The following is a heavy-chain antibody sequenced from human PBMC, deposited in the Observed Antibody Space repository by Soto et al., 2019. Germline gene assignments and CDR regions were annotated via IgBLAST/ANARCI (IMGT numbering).Heavy chain of an antibody. V-gene: IGHV3-21*01. CDR1: GFTFTRYS. J-gene: IGHJ4*02. CDR2: ISSTTNYI. CDR3: ARESEDLTSSFDY. Sequence: GGSLRLSCAASGFTFTRYSMNWVRQAPGKGLEWISSISSTTNYIYYADSMKGRFTVSRDNAKNSVYLEMNSLSAEDTAVYYCARESEDLTSSFDYWGQGTLVTVSS.